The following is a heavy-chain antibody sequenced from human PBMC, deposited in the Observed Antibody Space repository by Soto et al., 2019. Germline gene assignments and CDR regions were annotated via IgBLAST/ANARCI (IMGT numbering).Heavy chain of an antibody. D-gene: IGHD6-19*01. CDR1: GFTFSNYG. CDR3: AKVGIGWPDVFDV. J-gene: IGHJ3*01. V-gene: IGHV3-23*01. Sequence: EVQLLESGGGLGQPGGSLRLTCAASGFTFSNYGMAWVRQAQGTGLEWVASISSTGGTTYYADSVKGRFSISRDDSKNTFYLQMHSLRPDETALYYCAKVGIGWPDVFDVWGQGTKVTVSS. CDR2: ISSTGGTT.